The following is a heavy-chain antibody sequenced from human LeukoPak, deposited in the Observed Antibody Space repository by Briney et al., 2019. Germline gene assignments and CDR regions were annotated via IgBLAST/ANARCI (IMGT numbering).Heavy chain of an antibody. CDR1: GFTFSSYW. CDR2: IKQDGSEK. D-gene: IGHD2-21*01. V-gene: IGHV3-7*01. J-gene: IGHJ4*02. CDR3: ASPGEGGRLWDFDY. Sequence: PGGSLRLSCAASGFTFSSYWMSWFRQAPGKGLDGVANIKQDGSEKYFVDSVKGRFTISRDNAENSLYLQMNSLRAEDTAVYYCASPGEGGRLWDFDYWGQGTLVTVSS.